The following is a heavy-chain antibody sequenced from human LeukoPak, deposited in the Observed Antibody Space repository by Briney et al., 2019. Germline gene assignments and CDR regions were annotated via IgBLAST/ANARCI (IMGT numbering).Heavy chain of an antibody. D-gene: IGHD3-3*02. Sequence: GGSLRLSRAASGFTFSSYAMSWVRQAPGKGLEWVSLIYSGGSTYYADSVKGRFTISRDNSKNTLYLQMNSLRAEDTAVYYCARGIRTGNYFDYWGQGTLVTVSS. J-gene: IGHJ4*02. V-gene: IGHV3-53*01. CDR1: GFTFSSYA. CDR2: IYSGGST. CDR3: ARGIRTGNYFDY.